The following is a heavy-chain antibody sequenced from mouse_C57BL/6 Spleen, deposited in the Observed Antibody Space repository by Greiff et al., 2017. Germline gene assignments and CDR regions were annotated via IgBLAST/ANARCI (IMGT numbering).Heavy chain of an antibody. CDR2: ISSGSSTI. J-gene: IGHJ2*01. Sequence: EVQLVESGGGLVKPGGSLKLSCAASGFTFSDYGMHWVRQSPEKGLEWVAYISSGSSTIYYADTVRGRFTISRDNAKNTLFLQMTSLRSEDTAMYYCARLLRSYYFDYWGQGTTLTVSS. V-gene: IGHV5-17*01. CDR1: GFTFSDYG. CDR3: ARLLRSYYFDY. D-gene: IGHD1-1*01.